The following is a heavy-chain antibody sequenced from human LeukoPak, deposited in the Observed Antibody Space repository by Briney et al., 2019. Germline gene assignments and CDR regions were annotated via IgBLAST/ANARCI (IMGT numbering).Heavy chain of an antibody. CDR2: ISGSGGST. J-gene: IGHJ4*02. CDR3: AKGRRGRVTMIVVVITSYYFDY. D-gene: IGHD3-22*01. CDR1: GFTFSSYA. Sequence: PGGPLRLSCAASGFTFSSYAMSWVRQAPGKGLEWVSAISGSGGSTYYADSVKGRFTISRDNSKNTLYLQMNSLRAEDTAVYYCAKGRRGRVTMIVVVITSYYFDYWGQGTLVTVSS. V-gene: IGHV3-23*01.